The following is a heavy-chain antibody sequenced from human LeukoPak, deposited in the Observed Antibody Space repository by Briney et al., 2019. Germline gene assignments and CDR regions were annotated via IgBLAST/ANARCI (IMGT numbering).Heavy chain of an antibody. CDR2: IYPGDSDT. Sequence: GESLKISCKGSGYSFTSYWIGWVRQMPGKGLEWMGIIYPGDSDTRYSPSFQGQVTISADKSISTAYLQWSSPKASDTAMYYCARTLQYYDFWSGSKDNWFDPWGQGTLVTVSS. CDR1: GYSFTSYW. V-gene: IGHV5-51*01. J-gene: IGHJ5*02. D-gene: IGHD3-3*01. CDR3: ARTLQYYDFWSGSKDNWFDP.